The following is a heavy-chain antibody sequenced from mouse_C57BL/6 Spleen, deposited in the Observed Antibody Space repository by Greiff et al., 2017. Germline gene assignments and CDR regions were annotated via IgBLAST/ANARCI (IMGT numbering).Heavy chain of an antibody. J-gene: IGHJ3*01. Sequence: EVKLVESGGGLVKPGGSLKLSCAASGFTFSSYAMSWVRQTPEKRLEWVATISDGGSYTYYPDNVKGRFTISRDNAKNNLYLQMSHLKSEDTAMYYCARNCYCSSLAWFAYWGQGTLVTVSA. CDR1: GFTFSSYA. CDR2: ISDGGSYT. CDR3: ARNCYCSSLAWFAY. D-gene: IGHD1-1*01. V-gene: IGHV5-4*03.